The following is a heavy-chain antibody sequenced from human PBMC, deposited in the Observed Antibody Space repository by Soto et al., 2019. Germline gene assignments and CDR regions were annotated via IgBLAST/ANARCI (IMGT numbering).Heavy chain of an antibody. V-gene: IGHV6-1*01. Sequence: QVQLHQSGPGLVKPSQTLSLTCDISGDSVSSNSAAWNWIRQTPSRGLEWLGRTYYRSKWYSNYAISVKSRVPVNPDTFKNQFALQLNSVTPEDTAVYYCARGSWDDVSGHYYMDVWGKGTTVTVSS. J-gene: IGHJ6*03. CDR1: GDSVSSNSAA. D-gene: IGHD1-1*01. CDR2: TYYRSKWYS. CDR3: ARGSWDDVSGHYYMDV.